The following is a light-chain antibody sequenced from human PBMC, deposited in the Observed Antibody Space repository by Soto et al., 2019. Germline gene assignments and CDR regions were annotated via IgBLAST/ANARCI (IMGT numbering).Light chain of an antibody. CDR2: SNN. Sequence: QSALTQPPSASGTPGQRVIISCSGSSSNIGSNTVSWYQQLPGTAPKLLIYSNNQRPSGVPDRFSGSRSGTSASLAISGLHSEDEADYYCATWDDSLNGEVFGEGTKLTVL. CDR1: SSNIGSNT. CDR3: ATWDDSLNGEV. V-gene: IGLV1-44*01. J-gene: IGLJ2*01.